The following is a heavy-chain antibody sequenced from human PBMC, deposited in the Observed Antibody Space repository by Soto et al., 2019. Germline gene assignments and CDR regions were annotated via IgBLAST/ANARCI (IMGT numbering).Heavy chain of an antibody. V-gene: IGHV3-30*18. Sequence: PGGSLRLSCAASGFTFSSYGMHWVRQAPGKGLEWVAVISYDGSNKYYADSVKGRFTISRDNSKNTLYLQMNSLRAEDTAVYYCAKGPFGVVIWGNLFDPWGQGTLVTVSS. D-gene: IGHD3-3*01. CDR3: AKGPFGVVIWGNLFDP. CDR2: ISYDGSNK. CDR1: GFTFSSYG. J-gene: IGHJ5*02.